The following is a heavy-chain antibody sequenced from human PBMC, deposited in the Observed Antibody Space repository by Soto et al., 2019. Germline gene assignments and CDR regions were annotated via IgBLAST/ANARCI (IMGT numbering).Heavy chain of an antibody. J-gene: IGHJ1*01. CDR1: GFNVKTTY. D-gene: IGHD2-21*01. CDR2: IHNSGAT. Sequence: GGSLRLSCAASGFNVKTTYMTWVRQAPGEGLEWVSVIHNSGATYYADSVKGRFTISKDNSKNTVYLQMSSLRAEDTAMYYCAREYSYSYPAWGQGTMVTVSS. V-gene: IGHV3-53*01. CDR3: AREYSYSYPA.